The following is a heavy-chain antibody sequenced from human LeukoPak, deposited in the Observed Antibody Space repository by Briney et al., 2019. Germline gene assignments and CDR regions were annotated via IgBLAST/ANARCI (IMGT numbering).Heavy chain of an antibody. Sequence: SETLSLTCTVSGGSISSYYWSWIRQPPGKGLEWIGYIYYSGSTNYNPSLKSRVTISVDTSKNQFSLKLGSVTAADTAVYYCARAGSYSSSWYDAFDIWGQGTMVTVSS. V-gene: IGHV4-59*01. CDR1: GGSISSYY. CDR2: IYYSGST. CDR3: ARAGSYSSSWYDAFDI. J-gene: IGHJ3*02. D-gene: IGHD6-13*01.